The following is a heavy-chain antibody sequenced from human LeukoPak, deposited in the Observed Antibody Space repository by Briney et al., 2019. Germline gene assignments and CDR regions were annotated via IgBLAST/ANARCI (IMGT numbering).Heavy chain of an antibody. CDR1: GGSFSGYY. Sequence: SETPSLTCAVYGGSFSGYYWSWIRQPPGKGLEWIGEINHSGSTNYNPSLKSRVTISVDTSKNQFSLKLSSVTAADTAVYYCARHGRAVAGNAWGQGTLVTVSS. J-gene: IGHJ5*02. V-gene: IGHV4-34*01. CDR3: ARHGRAVAGNA. D-gene: IGHD6-19*01. CDR2: INHSGST.